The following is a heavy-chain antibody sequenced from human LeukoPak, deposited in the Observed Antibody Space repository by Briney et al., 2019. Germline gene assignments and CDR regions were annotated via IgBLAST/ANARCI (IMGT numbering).Heavy chain of an antibody. J-gene: IGHJ5*01. CDR1: GGSISSYY. CDR3: VRHDGRGGATMGAFDS. Sequence: PSETLSLTCTVSGGSISSYYWSWIRQPPGKGLEWLGYIYYSGSTNYSPSLDSRVTISLDTSANQFSLQLNSVTAADTAVYYCVRHDGRGGATMGAFDSWGQGSLVTVSS. D-gene: IGHD4/OR15-4a*01. V-gene: IGHV4-59*08. CDR2: IYYSGST.